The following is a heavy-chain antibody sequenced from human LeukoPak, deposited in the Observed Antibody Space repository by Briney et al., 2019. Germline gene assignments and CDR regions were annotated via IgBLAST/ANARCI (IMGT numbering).Heavy chain of an antibody. CDR3: AKDSFYYYDSSGSYNWFDP. D-gene: IGHD3-22*01. CDR1: GFTFSSYS. Sequence: GGSLRLSCAASGFTFSSYSMNWVRQAPGKGLEWVSSISSSSSYIYYADSVKGRFTISRDNSKNTLYLQMNSLRAEDTAVYYCAKDSFYYYDSSGSYNWFDPWGQGTLVTVSS. J-gene: IGHJ5*02. CDR2: ISSSSSYI. V-gene: IGHV3-21*04.